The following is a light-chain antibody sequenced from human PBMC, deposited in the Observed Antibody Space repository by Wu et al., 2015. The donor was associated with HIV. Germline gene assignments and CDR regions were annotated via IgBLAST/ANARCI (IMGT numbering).Light chain of an antibody. J-gene: IGKJ5*01. V-gene: IGKV3-20*01. CDR3: QQYGDTPVT. CDR2: GAS. CDR1: QTVSASY. Sequence: EIILTQSPGTLSLSPGQRATLSCRSSQTVSASYVAWYQKKPGQAPRLVVYGASMRARDIPDRFGGSGSGTDFVLTITRVEPEGFAVYYCQQYGDTPVTFGQGTRLE.